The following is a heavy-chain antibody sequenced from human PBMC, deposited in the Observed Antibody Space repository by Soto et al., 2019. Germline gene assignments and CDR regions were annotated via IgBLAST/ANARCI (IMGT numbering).Heavy chain of an antibody. Sequence: SETLSLTCTVSGGSISSSSYYRGWIRQPPGKGLEWIGSIYYSGSTYYNPSLKSRVTISVDTSKNQFSLKLSSVTAADTAVYYCARLYRSGWSYYGMDVWGQGTTVTVSS. CDR2: IYYSGST. CDR1: GGSISSSSYY. J-gene: IGHJ6*02. CDR3: ARLYRSGWSYYGMDV. V-gene: IGHV4-39*01. D-gene: IGHD6-19*01.